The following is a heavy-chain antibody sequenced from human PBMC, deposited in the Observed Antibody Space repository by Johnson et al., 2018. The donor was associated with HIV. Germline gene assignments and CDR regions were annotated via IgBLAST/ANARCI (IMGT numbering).Heavy chain of an antibody. J-gene: IGHJ3*02. CDR2: ISSSGSTI. CDR1: GFIFSDYY. V-gene: IGHV3-11*01. Sequence: QEQLVESGGGLVKPGGSLRLSCAASGFIFSDYYMSWIRQAPGKGLEWVSYISSSGSTIYYADSVKGRSTISRDNSKNTLYLQMNSLRDEDTAVDYCARERGEMVRGGAAFDIWGQGTMVTVSS. D-gene: IGHD3-10*01. CDR3: ARERGEMVRGGAAFDI.